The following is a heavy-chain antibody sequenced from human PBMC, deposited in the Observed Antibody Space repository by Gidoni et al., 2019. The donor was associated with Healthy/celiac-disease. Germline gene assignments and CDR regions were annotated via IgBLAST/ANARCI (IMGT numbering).Heavy chain of an antibody. CDR2: IYPGDSDT. Sequence: EVQLVQSGAEVKKPGESLKISCKGSGYSFTSYWIGWVRQRPGKGLEWMGIIYPGDSDTRYSPSFQGQVTISADKSISTAYLQWSSLKASDTAMYYCASRYYYDSSGYNNAFDIWGQGTMVTVSS. D-gene: IGHD3-22*01. CDR3: ASRYYYDSSGYNNAFDI. CDR1: GYSFTSYW. V-gene: IGHV5-51*01. J-gene: IGHJ3*02.